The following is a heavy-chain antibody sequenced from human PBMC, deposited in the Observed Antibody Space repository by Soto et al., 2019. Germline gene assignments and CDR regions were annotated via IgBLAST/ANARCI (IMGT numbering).Heavy chain of an antibody. CDR3: AREGCSGGSCFLDY. CDR1: GFTFSSYG. Sequence: QVQLVESGGGVVQPGRSLRLSCAASGFTFSSYGMHWVRQAPGKGLEWVAVIWYDGSNKYYADSVKGRFTISRDNSKNTLYLQMHSLRAEDTAVYYCAREGCSGGSCFLDYWGQGTLVTFSS. CDR2: IWYDGSNK. J-gene: IGHJ4*02. D-gene: IGHD2-15*01. V-gene: IGHV3-33*01.